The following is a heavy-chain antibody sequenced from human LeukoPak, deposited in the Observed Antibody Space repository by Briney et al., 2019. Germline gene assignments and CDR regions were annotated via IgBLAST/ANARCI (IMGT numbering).Heavy chain of an antibody. CDR3: ARDRGANYYGSLHLFDY. D-gene: IGHD3-10*01. CDR1: GFTFSSYG. J-gene: IGHJ4*02. Sequence: GGSLRLSCAASGFTFSSYGMSWVRQAPGKGLEWVANIKQDGSEKHYVDSVMGRFTISRDNAKNSVYLEMTSLRAEDTAVYYCARDRGANYYGSLHLFDYWGQGTLVTVSS. V-gene: IGHV3-7*01. CDR2: IKQDGSEK.